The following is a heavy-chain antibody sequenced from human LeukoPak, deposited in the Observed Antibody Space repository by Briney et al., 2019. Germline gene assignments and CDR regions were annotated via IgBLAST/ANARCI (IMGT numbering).Heavy chain of an antibody. J-gene: IGHJ4*02. CDR3: ARGGGGGDDY. CDR1: GFTLSSYW. Sequence: GGSLRLSCAASGFTLSSYWMDWVRQAPGKGLVWVSRINSDGSTTTYADSVKGRFTISRDNAKNTLYLQMNSLRAEDTALYYGARGGGGGDDYWGQGALVTVSS. V-gene: IGHV3-74*01. CDR2: INSDGSTT. D-gene: IGHD3-16*01.